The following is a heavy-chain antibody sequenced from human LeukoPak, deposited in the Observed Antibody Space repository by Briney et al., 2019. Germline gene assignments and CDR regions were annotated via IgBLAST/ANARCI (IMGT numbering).Heavy chain of an antibody. J-gene: IGHJ3*02. V-gene: IGHV4-59*01. CDR2: IYYSGST. CDR1: GGSISSYY. D-gene: IGHD3-10*01. Sequence: PSETLSLTYTVSGGSISSYYWSWIRQPPGKGLEWLGYIYYSGSTNYNPSLKSRVTISVDTSKNQFSLKLSSVTAAGTAVYYCAREWSHGSGSTSPAVDIWGQGTMVTVSS. CDR3: AREWSHGSGSTSPAVDI.